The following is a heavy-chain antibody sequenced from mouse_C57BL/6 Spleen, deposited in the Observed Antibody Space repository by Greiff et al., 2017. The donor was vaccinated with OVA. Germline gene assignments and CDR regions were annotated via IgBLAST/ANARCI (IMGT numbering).Heavy chain of an antibody. CDR3: ALITTVVEDY. CDR2: IDPSDSYT. V-gene: IGHV1-69*01. CDR1: GYTFTSYW. J-gene: IGHJ2*01. D-gene: IGHD1-1*01. Sequence: QVQLKQPGAELVMPGASVKLSCKASGYTFTSYWMHWVKQRPGQGLEWIGEIDPSDSYTNYNQKFKGKSTLTVDKSSSTAYMQLSSLTSEDSAVYYCALITTVVEDYWGQGTTLTVSS.